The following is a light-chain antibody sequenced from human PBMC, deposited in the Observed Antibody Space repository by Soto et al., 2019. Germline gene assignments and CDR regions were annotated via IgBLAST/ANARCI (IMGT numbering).Light chain of an antibody. Sequence: QSVLTQPASVSGSPGQSITIFCTGTSSDVGGYNYVSWYQQYPGEAPKLMIYEVNNRPSGVSNRFSGSKSGNTASLTISGLQADDEADYYCSSYTTDNTRVFGGGTKLTVL. CDR3: SSYTTDNTRV. CDR1: SSDVGGYNY. CDR2: EVN. V-gene: IGLV2-14*01. J-gene: IGLJ2*01.